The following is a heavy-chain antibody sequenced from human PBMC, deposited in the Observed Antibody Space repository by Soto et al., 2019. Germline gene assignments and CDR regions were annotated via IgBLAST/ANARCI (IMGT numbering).Heavy chain of an antibody. J-gene: IGHJ4*02. CDR3: ARGYGRNFDY. CDR1: GGSISSSSYY. D-gene: IGHD5-18*01. CDR2: IYYSGST. V-gene: IGHV4-39*01. Sequence: PSETLSLTCNVSGGSISSSSYYWGWIRQPPGKGLEWIGSIYYSGSTYYNPSLKSRVTISVDTSKNQFSLKLSSVTAADTAVYYCARGYGRNFDYWGQGTLVTVSS.